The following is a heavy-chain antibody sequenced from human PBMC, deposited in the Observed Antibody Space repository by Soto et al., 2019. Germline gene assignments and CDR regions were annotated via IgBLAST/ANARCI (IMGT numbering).Heavy chain of an antibody. CDR3: ARVASDYINSVDH. V-gene: IGHV3-23*01. CDR1: GFTFNAYA. CDR2: IGGSGGNR. D-gene: IGHD4-4*01. Sequence: EVQLLESGGGLVEPGGSLRLSCAASGFTFNAYAMTWVRQAPGKGLEWVSAIGGSGGNRYYAATVKGRFPISRDNSKDTVDLQMNSLRVEDTAVYYCARVASDYINSVDHWGQGILVTVSS. J-gene: IGHJ4*02.